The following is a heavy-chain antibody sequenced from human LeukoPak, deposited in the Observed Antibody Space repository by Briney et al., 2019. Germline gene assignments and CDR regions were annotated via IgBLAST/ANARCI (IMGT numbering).Heavy chain of an antibody. V-gene: IGHV4-39*07. Sequence: PSETLSLTCTVSGGSISSSSYYWGWIRQPPGKGLEWIGSIYYSGSTYYNPSLKSRVTISVDTSKNQFSLKLSSVTAADTAVYYCASDRLWWPPKFIFDYWGQGTLVTVSS. J-gene: IGHJ4*02. CDR3: ASDRLWWPPKFIFDY. CDR1: GGSISSSSYY. CDR2: IYYSGST. D-gene: IGHD2-21*01.